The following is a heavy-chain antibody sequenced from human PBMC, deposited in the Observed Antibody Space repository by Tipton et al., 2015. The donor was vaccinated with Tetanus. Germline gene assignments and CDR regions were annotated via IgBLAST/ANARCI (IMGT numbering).Heavy chain of an antibody. J-gene: IGHJ4*02. CDR2: VFHSGST. Sequence: TLSLTCTVSGGSINSVNYYWSWIRQPPGKGLEWIGYVFHSGSTKYNPSLKSRVTISVDTSKNQFYLQLSSVTAADTAVYFCARASQRTFEFWGQGTLVTVSS. V-gene: IGHV4-61*01. CDR3: ARASQRTFEF. D-gene: IGHD5-18*01. CDR1: GGSINSVNYY.